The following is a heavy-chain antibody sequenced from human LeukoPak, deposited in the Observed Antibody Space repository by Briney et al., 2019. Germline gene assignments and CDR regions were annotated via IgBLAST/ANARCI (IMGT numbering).Heavy chain of an antibody. CDR2: INPNNGNT. D-gene: IGHD1-26*01. J-gene: IGHJ4*02. Sequence: ASVKVSCKASGYTFTGYYMHWVRQAPGQGLEWMGWINPNNGNTNYAQKLQGRVTMTTDTSTSTAYMELRSLRSDDTAVYYCARGYSGSSSDFDYWGQGTLVTVSS. CDR3: ARGYSGSSSDFDY. V-gene: IGHV1-18*04. CDR1: GYTFTGYY.